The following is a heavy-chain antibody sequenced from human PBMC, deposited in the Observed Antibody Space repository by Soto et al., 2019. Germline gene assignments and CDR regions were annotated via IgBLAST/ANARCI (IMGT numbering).Heavy chain of an antibody. CDR2: ISSSSSYI. CDR1: GFTFSSYS. D-gene: IGHD4-4*01. Sequence: EVQLVESGGGLVKPGGSLRLSCAASGFTFSSYSMNWVRQAPGKGLEWVSSISSSSSYIYYADSVKGRFTISRDNAKNSLYLQMNSLRAEDTAVYYCVRDLDFMLTTRHFDYWGQGTLVTVSS. CDR3: VRDLDFMLTTRHFDY. J-gene: IGHJ4*02. V-gene: IGHV3-21*01.